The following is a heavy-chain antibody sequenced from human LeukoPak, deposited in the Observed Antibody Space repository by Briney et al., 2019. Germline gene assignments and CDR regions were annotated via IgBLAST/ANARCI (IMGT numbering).Heavy chain of an antibody. Sequence: GGSLRLSCAASGFTFSSYEMNWVHQAPGKGLEWVSYISSSGSTIYYADSVKGRFTISRDNAKNSLYLQMNSLRAEDTAVYYCARDRYCSGGSCYYFDYWGQGTLVTVSS. CDR1: GFTFSSYE. V-gene: IGHV3-48*03. J-gene: IGHJ4*02. D-gene: IGHD2-15*01. CDR2: ISSSGSTI. CDR3: ARDRYCSGGSCYYFDY.